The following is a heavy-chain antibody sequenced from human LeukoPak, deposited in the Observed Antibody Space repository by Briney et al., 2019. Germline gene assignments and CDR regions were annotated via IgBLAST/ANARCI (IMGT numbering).Heavy chain of an antibody. CDR3: ARRVHMDV. V-gene: IGHV4-4*09. Sequence: SETLSLTCNVSGNSMNKYQWSWIRQPPGKGLEWIGNIYTNGITNYNPSLKSRVTISVDTSKSQLSLKLRSVTAADTAVYYCARRVHMDVWGKGTTVTVSS. J-gene: IGHJ6*03. CDR1: GNSMNKYQ. CDR2: IYTNGIT.